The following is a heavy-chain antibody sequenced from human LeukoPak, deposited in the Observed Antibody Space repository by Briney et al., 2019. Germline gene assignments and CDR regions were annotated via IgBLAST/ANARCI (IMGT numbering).Heavy chain of an antibody. CDR3: ARFGGAKTDY. D-gene: IGHD3-16*01. V-gene: IGHV4-34*01. CDR2: INHSRST. CDR1: GGSFSGYY. Sequence: SETLTLTCAVYGGSFSGYYWSWIRQPPGKGLEWIGEINHSRSTNYNPSLKSRVTISVDTSKNQFSLKLSSVTAADTAVYYCARFGGAKTDYWGQGTLVTVSS. J-gene: IGHJ4*02.